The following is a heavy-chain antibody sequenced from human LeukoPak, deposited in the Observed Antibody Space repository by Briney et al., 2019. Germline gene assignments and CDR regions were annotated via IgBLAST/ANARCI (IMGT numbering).Heavy chain of an antibody. Sequence: GRSLRLSCAASGFTFSSYGMHWVRQAPGKGLEWVAVISYDGSNKYYADSVKGRFTISRDNSKNTLYLQMNSLRAEDTAVYYCAKDREMSWFDPWGQGTLVTVSS. D-gene: IGHD5-24*01. CDR3: AKDREMSWFDP. CDR2: ISYDGSNK. CDR1: GFTFSSYG. J-gene: IGHJ5*02. V-gene: IGHV3-30*18.